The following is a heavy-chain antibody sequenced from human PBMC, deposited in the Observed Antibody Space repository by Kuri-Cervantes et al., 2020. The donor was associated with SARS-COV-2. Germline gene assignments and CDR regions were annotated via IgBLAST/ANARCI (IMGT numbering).Heavy chain of an antibody. J-gene: IGHJ6*02. CDR3: ARDSVVAAGRMDV. Sequence: SETLSLTCAVYGWSFSGYYWSWIRQPPGKGLEWIGEINHSGSTNYNPSLKSRVTISVDTSKNQFSLKLTSVTAADTAVYYCARDSVVAAGRMDVWGQGTTVTVSS. CDR1: GWSFSGYY. V-gene: IGHV4-34*01. D-gene: IGHD6-19*01. CDR2: INHSGST.